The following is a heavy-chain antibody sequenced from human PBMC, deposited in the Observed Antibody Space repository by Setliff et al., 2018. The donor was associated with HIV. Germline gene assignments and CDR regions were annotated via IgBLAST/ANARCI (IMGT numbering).Heavy chain of an antibody. D-gene: IGHD1-26*01. J-gene: IGHJ3*01. CDR1: GDPINSHY. CDR2: ISYSEYT. Sequence: PSETLSLTCTVSGDPINSHYWSWIRQPPGEGLEWIGHISYSEYTNYNPSLKSRVTISLDTSKKHFSLDLSSVTAADTAVYYCARDHNSGTLHAFDLWGQGTKVTVSS. V-gene: IGHV4-59*11. CDR3: ARDHNSGTLHAFDL.